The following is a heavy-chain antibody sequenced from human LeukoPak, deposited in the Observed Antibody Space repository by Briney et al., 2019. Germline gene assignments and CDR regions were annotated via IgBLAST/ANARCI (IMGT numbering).Heavy chain of an antibody. J-gene: IGHJ4*02. V-gene: IGHV1-18*01. Sequence: ASVKVSCKASGYTFTSYGISWVRQAPGQGLEWMGWISAYNGNTNYAQKLQGGVTMTTDTSTSTAYMELRSLRSDDTAVYYCARDSRTYYDFWSGYSSTLYFDYWGQGTLVTVSS. D-gene: IGHD3-3*01. CDR1: GYTFTSYG. CDR3: ARDSRTYYDFWSGYSSTLYFDY. CDR2: ISAYNGNT.